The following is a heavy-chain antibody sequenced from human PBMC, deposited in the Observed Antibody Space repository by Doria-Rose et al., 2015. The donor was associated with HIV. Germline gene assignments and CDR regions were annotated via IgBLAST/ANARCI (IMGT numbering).Heavy chain of an antibody. Sequence: QVQLVESGTEVKKPGASVKVSCKASGYTFTNYDVTWVRQATGHGLEWMGWMNPNSTNAGYAQKFQGRVTMTRDTSISTAYMELSSLTSEDTAVYYCARGGTRWPFDYRGQGTLVTGSS. CDR3: ARGGTRWPFDY. V-gene: IGHV1-8*02. J-gene: IGHJ4*02. D-gene: IGHD4-17*01. CDR2: MNPNSTNA. CDR1: GYTFTNYD.